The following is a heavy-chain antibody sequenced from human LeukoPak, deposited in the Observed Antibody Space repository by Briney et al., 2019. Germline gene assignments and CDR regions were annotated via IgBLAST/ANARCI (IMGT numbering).Heavy chain of an antibody. CDR3: AREGYYYGSGSYRRPPLDV. CDR1: GYTFTGYY. D-gene: IGHD3-10*01. Sequence: ASVKVSCKASGYTFTGYYMHWVRQAPGQGLEWMGWINPNSGGTNYAQKFQGRVTMHRDTSISTAYMELSRLRSDDTAVYYCAREGYYYGSGSYRRPPLDVWGKGTTVTISS. J-gene: IGHJ6*04. V-gene: IGHV1-2*02. CDR2: INPNSGGT.